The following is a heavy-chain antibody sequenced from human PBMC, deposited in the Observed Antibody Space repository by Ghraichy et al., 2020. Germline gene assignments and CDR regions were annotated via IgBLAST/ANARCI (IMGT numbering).Heavy chain of an antibody. CDR1: GFTLSSNA. D-gene: IGHD1-26*01. CDR3: ARSAKWELPDPDY. Sequence: GGSLRLSCAASGFTLSSNAMNWVRQAPGKGLEWVSTISGSGGATYYADSVKGRFTISRDNSKNTLSLQMNSLRAEDTAIYYCARSAKWELPDPDYWGQGTLVTVSS. J-gene: IGHJ4*02. CDR2: ISGSGGAT. V-gene: IGHV3-23*01.